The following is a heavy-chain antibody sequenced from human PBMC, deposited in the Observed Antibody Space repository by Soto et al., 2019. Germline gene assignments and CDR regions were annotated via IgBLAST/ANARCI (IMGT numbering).Heavy chain of an antibody. V-gene: IGHV4-31*03. J-gene: IGHJ4*02. D-gene: IGHD2-2*01. Sequence: SETLSLTCTVSGGSISSGGYYWSWIRQHPGKGLEWIGYIYYSGSTYYNPSLKSRVTISVDTSKNQFSLKLSSVTAADTAVYYCARGYSSWIVVVPAAIYFDYWGQGTLVTVSS. CDR2: IYYSGST. CDR3: ARGYSSWIVVVPAAIYFDY. CDR1: GGSISSGGYY.